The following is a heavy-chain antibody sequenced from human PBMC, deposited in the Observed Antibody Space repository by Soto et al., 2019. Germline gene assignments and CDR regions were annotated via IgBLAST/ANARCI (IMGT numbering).Heavy chain of an antibody. CDR1: GCTFSSYW. J-gene: IGHJ4*02. D-gene: IGHD3-10*01. CDR2: INTDGSTT. V-gene: IGHV3-74*01. CDR3: ARGASGNYYLDY. Sequence: EVQLVESGGNLVQPGGSLRLSCAASGCTFSSYWIHWVRQPPGKGLLWVSRINTDGSTTNYADSVKGRFTISRDNAKNTLYLQMNSLRAEDTAVYYCARGASGNYYLDYWGQGALVTISS.